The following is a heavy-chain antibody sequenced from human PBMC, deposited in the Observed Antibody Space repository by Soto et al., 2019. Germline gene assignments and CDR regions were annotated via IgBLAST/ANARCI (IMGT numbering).Heavy chain of an antibody. CDR3: ARVKVPAAILGAFDL. D-gene: IGHD2-2*02. CDR2: INPFKGDT. CDR1: GYTFSTYV. Sequence: ASVKVSCKASGYTFSTYVITWVRQAPGQGLDWMGWINPFKGDTNSAARFQDRVTMTTDTSTRTAYMELRSLRSDDTAVYYCARVKVPAAILGAFDLWGQGTLVTVSS. J-gene: IGHJ3*01. V-gene: IGHV1-18*01.